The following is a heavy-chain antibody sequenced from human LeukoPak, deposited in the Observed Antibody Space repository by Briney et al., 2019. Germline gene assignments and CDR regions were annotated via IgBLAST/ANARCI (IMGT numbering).Heavy chain of an antibody. CDR3: AREVTVISAAVHFDY. CDR1: GLTVSNNY. D-gene: IGHD4-11*01. Sequence: PGGSLRLSCAASGLTVSNNYMNWIRQAPGKGLEWVSVLYNSGNTYYSDSVKGRFTISRDNSMNTLYLQMNSLRVEDTAVYYCAREVTVISAAVHFDYWGQGALVTVSS. V-gene: IGHV3-66*03. J-gene: IGHJ4*02. CDR2: LYNSGNT.